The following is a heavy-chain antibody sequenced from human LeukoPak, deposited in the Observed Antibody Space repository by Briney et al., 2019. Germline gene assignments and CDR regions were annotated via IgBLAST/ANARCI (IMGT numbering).Heavy chain of an antibody. Sequence: GRSLRLSCAASGFTFDDYAMHWVRQAPGKGPEWVSGINWNGGSTGYADSVKGRFTISRDNAKNSLYLQMNSLRAEDTALYYCARDLYDSSGYYYFDYWGQGTLVTVSS. D-gene: IGHD3-22*01. V-gene: IGHV3-9*01. CDR3: ARDLYDSSGYYYFDY. CDR2: INWNGGST. CDR1: GFTFDDYA. J-gene: IGHJ4*02.